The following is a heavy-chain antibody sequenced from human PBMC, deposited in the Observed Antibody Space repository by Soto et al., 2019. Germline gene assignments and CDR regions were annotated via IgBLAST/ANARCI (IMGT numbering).Heavy chain of an antibody. CDR3: ARTRAVAGLIDY. J-gene: IGHJ4*02. CDR1: GGSISSSSYY. CDR2: IYYSGST. V-gene: IGHV4-39*01. D-gene: IGHD6-19*01. Sequence: QLQLQESGPGLVKPSETLSLTCTVSGGSISSSSYYWGWIRQPPGKGLEWIGSIYYSGSTYYNPSLKSRVTISVDTSKNQFSRKLSSVTAADTAVYYCARTRAVAGLIDYWGQGTLVTVSS.